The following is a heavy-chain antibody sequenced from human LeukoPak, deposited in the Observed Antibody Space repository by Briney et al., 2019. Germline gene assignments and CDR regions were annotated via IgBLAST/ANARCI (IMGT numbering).Heavy chain of an antibody. V-gene: IGHV3-11*04. D-gene: IGHD2-8*01. CDR1: GFTFSDYY. Sequence: SGRSLRLSCAASGFTFSDYYMSWIRQAPGKGLEWVSYISSSGSTIYYADSVKGRFTISRDNAKNSLYLQMNSLRAEDTAVYYCAREGCTNGVCYTALFDYWGQGTLVTVSS. CDR2: ISSSGSTI. J-gene: IGHJ4*02. CDR3: AREGCTNGVCYTALFDY.